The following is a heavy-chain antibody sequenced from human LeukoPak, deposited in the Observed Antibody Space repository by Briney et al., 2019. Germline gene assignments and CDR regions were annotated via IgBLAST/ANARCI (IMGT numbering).Heavy chain of an antibody. J-gene: IGHJ4*02. D-gene: IGHD2-21*02. V-gene: IGHV3-33*06. CDR3: AKDLGYCGGDCYSFIDD. CDR1: GFTFSSYG. Sequence: PGRSLRLSCAASGFTFSSYGMHWVREAPGKGVEWVAVIWYDGSNKYYADSVKGRFTISRDNSKNTLYLQMNSLRAEDTAVYYCAKDLGYCGGDCYSFIDDWGQGTLVTV. CDR2: IWYDGSNK.